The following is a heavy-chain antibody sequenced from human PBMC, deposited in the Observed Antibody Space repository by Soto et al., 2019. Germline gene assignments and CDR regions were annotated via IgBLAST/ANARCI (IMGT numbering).Heavy chain of an antibody. CDR1: GFTFSSYA. CDR2: ISDNGGST. J-gene: IGHJ4*02. V-gene: IGHV3-23*01. Sequence: EVQLLESGGGLVQPGGSLRLSCVASGFTFSSYAMSWVRQAPGKGLEWVSGISDNGGSTYYGDSVKGRFTMSRDNSKNTLYLQMNSLRAEDTAVYFCAKDRGLTAVHTSVFDYWGQGTLVTVSS. CDR3: AKDRGLTAVHTSVFDY. D-gene: IGHD3-10*01.